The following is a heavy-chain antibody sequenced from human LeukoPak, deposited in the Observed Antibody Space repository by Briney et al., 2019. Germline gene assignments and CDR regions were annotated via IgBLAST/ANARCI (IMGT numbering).Heavy chain of an antibody. J-gene: IGHJ3*02. V-gene: IGHV3-64*01. CDR2: ISSNGGST. CDR3: ASGPNYYDSSGSLAPGAFDI. D-gene: IGHD3-22*01. CDR1: GFTFSSYA. Sequence: GGSLRLSCAASGFTFSSYAMSWVRQAPGKGLEYVSAISSNGGSTYYANSVKGRFTISRDNSKNTLYLQMGSLRAEDMAVYYCASGPNYYDSSGSLAPGAFDIWGQGTMVTVSS.